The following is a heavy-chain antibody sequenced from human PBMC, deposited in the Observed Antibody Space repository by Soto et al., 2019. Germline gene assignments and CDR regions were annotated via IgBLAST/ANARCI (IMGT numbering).Heavy chain of an antibody. CDR3: ARVHSSWYYFDY. D-gene: IGHD6-13*01. Sequence: QVQLVESGGGVVQPGRSLRLSCAASGFTFSSYAMHWVRQAPGKGLEWVAVISYDGSNKYYADSVKGRFTISRDNSKNTLYLQMNSLRAEDTAVYYWARVHSSWYYFDYWGQGTLFTVSS. CDR2: ISYDGSNK. J-gene: IGHJ4*02. CDR1: GFTFSSYA. V-gene: IGHV3-30-3*01.